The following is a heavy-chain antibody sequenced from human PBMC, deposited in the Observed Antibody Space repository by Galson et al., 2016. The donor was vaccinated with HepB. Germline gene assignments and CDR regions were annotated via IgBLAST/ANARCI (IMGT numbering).Heavy chain of an antibody. CDR3: ARSEGAAGTRALDY. Sequence: SLRLSCAASGFTFSSYWMHWVRQAPGKGLVWVSRINSDGSSTSYADSVKGRFTISRDNAKNTLYLQMNSLRAEDTAVYYWARSEGAAGTRALDYWGQGTLVTVSS. V-gene: IGHV3-74*01. CDR2: INSDGSST. CDR1: GFTFSSYW. D-gene: IGHD6-13*01. J-gene: IGHJ4*02.